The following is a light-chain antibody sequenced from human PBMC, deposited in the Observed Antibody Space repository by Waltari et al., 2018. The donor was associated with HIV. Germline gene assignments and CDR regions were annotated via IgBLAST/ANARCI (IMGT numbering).Light chain of an antibody. J-gene: IGLJ3*02. CDR1: SSDVGTYNY. CDR3: SSYTSNNILV. V-gene: IGLV2-14*01. Sequence: QSALTQPASVSGSFGQSITISCTGTSSDVGTYNYVSWYHQHPGKAPKLIIYEVTHRPSGVSNRFSGSKSGNTASLTISGLQAEDEADYSCSSYTSNNILVFGGGTKLTVL. CDR2: EVT.